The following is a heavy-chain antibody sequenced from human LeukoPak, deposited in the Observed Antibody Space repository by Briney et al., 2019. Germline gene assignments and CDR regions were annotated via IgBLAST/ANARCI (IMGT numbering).Heavy chain of an antibody. J-gene: IGHJ4*02. V-gene: IGHV3-23*01. CDR1: GFTLSSYA. D-gene: IGHD6-19*01. CDR2: ISSSSDGT. CDR3: SKYRGSGWYFDY. Sequence: PGGSLRLSCAASGFTLSSYAMSWVRQAPGKGLEWVSTISSSSDGTYYADSVKGRFTISRDNSKNTLYLQMNSLRAEDTAVYNCSKYRGSGWYFDYWGQGTLVTVSS.